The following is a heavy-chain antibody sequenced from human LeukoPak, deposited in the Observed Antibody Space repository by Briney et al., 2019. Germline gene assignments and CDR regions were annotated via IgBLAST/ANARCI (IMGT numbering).Heavy chain of an antibody. CDR3: ARDKEVGATHFDN. V-gene: IGHV3-7*03. CDR2: IKQDGSEK. CDR1: GFTFSNYW. D-gene: IGHD1-26*01. J-gene: IGHJ4*02. Sequence: GGSLRLSCAASGFTFSNYWMSWVRQTPEKGLEWVANIKQDGSEKYYVDSVKGRFTISRDNAKNSLYLQMNSLRAEDTAIYYCARDKEVGATHFDNWGQGTLVTVSS.